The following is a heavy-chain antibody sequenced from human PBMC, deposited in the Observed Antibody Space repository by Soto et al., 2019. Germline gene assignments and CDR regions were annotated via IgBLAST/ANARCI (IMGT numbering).Heavy chain of an antibody. Sequence: QVQLVQSGAEVKMPGSSVKVSCKASGGTFSNSAITWVRQAPGQGLGWMGGIIPIFGTVNYAQRFQGRVTINVDKSTRTAPMDLSSLRSEDTAVYYCARGHIVMATAVAFDIWGQGTMVTVSS. D-gene: IGHD2-21*02. CDR3: ARGHIVMATAVAFDI. CDR1: GGTFSNSA. V-gene: IGHV1-69*06. J-gene: IGHJ3*02. CDR2: IIPIFGTV.